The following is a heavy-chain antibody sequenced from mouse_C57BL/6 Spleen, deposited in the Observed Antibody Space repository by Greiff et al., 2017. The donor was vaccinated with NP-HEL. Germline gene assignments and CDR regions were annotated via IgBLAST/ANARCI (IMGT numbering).Heavy chain of an antibody. D-gene: IGHD2-4*01. CDR3: ARGDYPYYYAMDY. CDR1: GYSITSGYD. V-gene: IGHV3-1*01. J-gene: IGHJ4*01. Sequence: VQLQQSGPGMVKPSQSLSLTCTVTGYSITSGYDWHWIRHFPGNKLEWMGYISYSGSTNYNPSLKSRISITHDTSKNHFFLKLNSVTTEDTATYYCARGDYPYYYAMDYWGQGTSVTVSS. CDR2: ISYSGST.